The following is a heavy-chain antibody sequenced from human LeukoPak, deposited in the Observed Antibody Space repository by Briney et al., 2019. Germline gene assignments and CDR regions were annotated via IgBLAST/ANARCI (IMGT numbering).Heavy chain of an antibody. Sequence: ASVKVSCKASGDTFTTYYMHWVRQAPGQGLEWMGIINPSGGSTTYAQRFQGRVTMTRDTSTSTVYMELSSLRSEDTAVYYCARVDSDYYDSSGSYYFDYWGQGTLVTVSS. J-gene: IGHJ4*02. CDR3: ARVDSDYYDSSGSYYFDY. V-gene: IGHV1-46*01. D-gene: IGHD3-22*01. CDR1: GDTFTTYY. CDR2: INPSGGST.